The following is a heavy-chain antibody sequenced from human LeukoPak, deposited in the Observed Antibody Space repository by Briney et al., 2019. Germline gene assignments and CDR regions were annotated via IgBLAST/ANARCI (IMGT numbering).Heavy chain of an antibody. V-gene: IGHV3-74*01. CDR3: ARLGGASQVDY. J-gene: IGHJ4*02. D-gene: IGHD3-3*01. Sequence: GGSLRLSCSASGFPFSSYWMHWVRQAPGKGLVWVSRIDTDGSSTTYADSVKGRFTFSRDNAKNTLYLQKNSLRADDTAVYYCARLGGASQVDYWGQGTLVTVSS. CDR1: GFPFSSYW. CDR2: IDTDGSST.